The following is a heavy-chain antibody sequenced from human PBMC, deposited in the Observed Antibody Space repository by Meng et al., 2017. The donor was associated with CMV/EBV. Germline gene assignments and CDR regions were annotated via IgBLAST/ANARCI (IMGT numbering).Heavy chain of an antibody. J-gene: IGHJ5*01. V-gene: IGHV4-39*07. CDR1: GDSIGTNSYY. CDR2: IYYRGST. D-gene: IGHD3-3*01. CDR3: ARDPTWSGWYDS. Sequence: SETLSLTCAVSGDSIGTNSYYWGWIRQPPGKGLEWIGSIYYRGSTYYNPSLTSRLTISLDASKNQFSLKLNSVTAADTAVYYCARDPTWSGWYDSWGQGTLVTVSS.